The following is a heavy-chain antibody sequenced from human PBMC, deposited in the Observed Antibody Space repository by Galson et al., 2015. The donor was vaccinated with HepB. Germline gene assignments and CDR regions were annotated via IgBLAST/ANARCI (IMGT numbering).Heavy chain of an antibody. Sequence: LRLSCAASGFPFGSYAMSWVRQAPGKGLEWVSAISGSGGSTYYADSVKGRFTISRDNSKNTLYLQMNSLRAEDTAVYYCAKDLSPPNLMSYYYYGMDVWGQGTTVTVSS. CDR2: ISGSGGST. CDR1: GFPFGSYA. CDR3: AKDLSPPNLMSYYYYGMDV. V-gene: IGHV3-23*01. D-gene: IGHD2-8*01. J-gene: IGHJ6*02.